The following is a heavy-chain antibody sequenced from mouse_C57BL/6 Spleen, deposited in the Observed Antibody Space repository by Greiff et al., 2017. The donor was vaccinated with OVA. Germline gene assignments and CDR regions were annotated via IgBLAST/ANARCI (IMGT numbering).Heavy chain of an antibody. CDR1: GYTFTDYN. J-gene: IGHJ1*03. D-gene: IGHD2-5*01. CDR3: ARERNDYSNYREYFDV. Sequence: VQLQQSGPELVKPGASVKIPCKASGYTFTDYNMDWVKQSHGKSLEWIGDINPNNGGTIYNQKFKGKATLTVDKSSSTAYMGIRRLTSEDTAVYYCARERNDYSNYREYFDVWGTGTTGTVSS. V-gene: IGHV1-18*01. CDR2: INPNNGGT.